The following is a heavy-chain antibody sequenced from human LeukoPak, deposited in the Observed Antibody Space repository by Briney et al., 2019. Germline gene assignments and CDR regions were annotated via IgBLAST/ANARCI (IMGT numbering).Heavy chain of an antibody. CDR1: GFIFSNYG. V-gene: IGHV3-30*02. D-gene: IGHD3-22*01. CDR2: IRSDGSEK. J-gene: IGHJ4*02. Sequence: PGGSLRLSCTVSGFIFSNYGMHWVRQAPGKGLEWVAFIRSDGSEKNYAGPVKGRFTISRDNSKNTLYVQMTSLRADDTAVYYCAKHDSSSVYWGQGTLVTVSS. CDR3: AKHDSSSVY.